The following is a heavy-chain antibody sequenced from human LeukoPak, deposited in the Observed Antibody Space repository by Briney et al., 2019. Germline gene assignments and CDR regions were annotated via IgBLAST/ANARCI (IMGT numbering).Heavy chain of an antibody. Sequence: ASVKVSCKASGYTFTGYYMHWVRQAPGQGLEWMGWINPNSGGTNYAQKFQGRVTMTRDTSISTAYMELSRLRSDDTALYYCARVFNYGDYGGFDYWGQGTLVTVSS. CDR3: ARVFNYGDYGGFDY. CDR2: INPNSGGT. CDR1: GYTFTGYY. V-gene: IGHV1-2*02. J-gene: IGHJ4*02. D-gene: IGHD4-17*01.